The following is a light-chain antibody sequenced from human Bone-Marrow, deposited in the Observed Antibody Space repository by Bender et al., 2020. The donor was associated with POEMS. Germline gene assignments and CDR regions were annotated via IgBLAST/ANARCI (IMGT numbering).Light chain of an antibody. CDR1: SSNIGAGYD. J-gene: IGLJ1*01. CDR3: QSYDSSLVGV. CDR2: GNT. Sequence: QSVLTQPPSVSGAPGQRVTISCTGSSSNIGAGYDVHWYQQVPGTAPKLLIFGNTRRPSGVPDQFSGSKSGTSASLAITGLRAEDEADYFCQSYDSSLVGVFGTGTRVTVL. V-gene: IGLV1-40*01.